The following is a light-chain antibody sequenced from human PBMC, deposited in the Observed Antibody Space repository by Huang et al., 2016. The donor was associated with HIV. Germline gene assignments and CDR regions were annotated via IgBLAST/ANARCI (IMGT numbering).Light chain of an antibody. Sequence: DIQMTQSPSTLSAFIGDRVTTTCRASQNINSWLALYQQKPGKAPKLRIYKISSLQSGVPSRFSGSVSGTEFILTISSLQPDDVGTYYCQYGETFGQGTKVEIK. V-gene: IGKV1-5*03. CDR2: KIS. J-gene: IGKJ1*01. CDR3: QYGET. CDR1: QNINSW.